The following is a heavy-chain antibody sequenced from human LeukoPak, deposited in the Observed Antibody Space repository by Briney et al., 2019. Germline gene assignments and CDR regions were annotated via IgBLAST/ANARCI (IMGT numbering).Heavy chain of an antibody. CDR1: GGSISSSSYY. Sequence: SETLSLTCTVSGGSISSSSYYWGWVRQPPGKGLEWSGSIYDSGSTYYNPSLKSRVTISVDTSKNQFSLKLSSVTAADTAVYYCAKSVSSSWYYYYYYMDVWGKGTTVTISS. V-gene: IGHV4-39*01. J-gene: IGHJ6*03. CDR3: AKSVSSSWYYYYYYMDV. D-gene: IGHD6-13*01. CDR2: IYDSGST.